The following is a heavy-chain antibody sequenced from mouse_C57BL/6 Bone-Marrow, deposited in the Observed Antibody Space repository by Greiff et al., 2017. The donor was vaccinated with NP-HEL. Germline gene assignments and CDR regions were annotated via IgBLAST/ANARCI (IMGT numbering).Heavy chain of an antibody. J-gene: IGHJ2*01. CDR1: GYTFTSYW. CDR2: IDPSDSET. CDR3: ARLLTAQADFDY. V-gene: IGHV1-52*01. Sequence: QVQLKQPGAELVRPGSSVKLSCKASGYTFTSYWMHWVKQRPIQGLEWIGNIDPSDSETHYNQKFKDKATLTVDKSSSTAYMQLSSLTSEDSAVYYCARLLTAQADFDYWGQGTTLTVSS. D-gene: IGHD3-2*02.